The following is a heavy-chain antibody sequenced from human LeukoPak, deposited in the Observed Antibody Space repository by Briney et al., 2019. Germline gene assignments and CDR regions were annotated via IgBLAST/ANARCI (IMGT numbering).Heavy chain of an antibody. CDR3: ARGRLVYVELGLRFDY. J-gene: IGHJ4*02. V-gene: IGHV1-2*06. D-gene: IGHD1-7*01. CDR2: INPNSGGT. CDR1: GYTFTGYY. Sequence: ASVKVSCKASGYTFTGYYMHWVRQAPGQGLGWMGRINPNSGGTNYAQKFQGRVTMTRDTSISTAYMELSRLRSDDTAVYYCARGRLVYVELGLRFDYWGQGTLVTVSS.